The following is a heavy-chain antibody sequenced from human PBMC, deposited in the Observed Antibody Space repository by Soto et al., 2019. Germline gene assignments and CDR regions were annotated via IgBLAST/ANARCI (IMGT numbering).Heavy chain of an antibody. CDR2: LNPIFGTA. J-gene: IGHJ5*02. CDR3: ARPGGTKRWCDP. Sequence: QVQLVQSGAEVKKPGSSVKVSCKASGGTFSSYAISWVRQAPGQGLEWMGGLNPIFGTANYAQKFQGRVTITADESTSTAYMELSSLSSEDTAVYYCARPGGTKRWCDPWGQGTLVTVSS. V-gene: IGHV1-69*01. D-gene: IGHD2-15*01. CDR1: GGTFSSYA.